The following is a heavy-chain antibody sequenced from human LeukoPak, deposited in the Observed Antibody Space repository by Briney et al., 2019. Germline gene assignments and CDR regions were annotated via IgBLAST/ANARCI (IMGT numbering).Heavy chain of an antibody. CDR3: ARVVGRNYYYYYMDV. Sequence: SETLSLTCTVSGGSISSSSYYWGWIRQPPGKGLEWIGSIYTSGSTNYNPSLKSRVTMSVDTSKNQFSLKLSSVTAADTAVYYCARVVGRNYYYYYMDVWGKGTTVTVSS. V-gene: IGHV4-39*07. CDR2: IYTSGST. D-gene: IGHD2-15*01. J-gene: IGHJ6*03. CDR1: GGSISSSSYY.